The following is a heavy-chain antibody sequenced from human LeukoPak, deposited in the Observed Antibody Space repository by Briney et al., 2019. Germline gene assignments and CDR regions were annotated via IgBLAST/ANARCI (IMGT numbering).Heavy chain of an antibody. V-gene: IGHV4-59*08. D-gene: IGHD6-19*01. CDR3: ARLEQWLGSWYFDL. CDR2: IYYSGST. Sequence: SEPLTLTCTVSGGSISSYYWIWLRQPPGKGLEGIGYIYYSGSTNYNPSLKSRVTISVDTSKNQFSLKLSSVTAADTAVYYCARLEQWLGSWYFDLWGRGTLVTVSS. J-gene: IGHJ2*01. CDR1: GGSISSYY.